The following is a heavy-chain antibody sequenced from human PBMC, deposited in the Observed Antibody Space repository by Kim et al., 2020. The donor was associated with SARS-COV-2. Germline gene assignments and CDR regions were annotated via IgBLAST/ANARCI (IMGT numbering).Heavy chain of an antibody. CDR2: ISGSGHST. J-gene: IGHJ4*02. CDR3: AKLATYTSGSFFVDY. CDR1: GFTFSSYA. Sequence: GGSLRLSCTPTGFTFSSYAMSWVRQAPGKGLEWVSVISGSGHSTYYPDSVKGRFTISRDNSKNTLYLQMNSLRAEDMAVYYCAKLATYTSGSFFVDYWGQGTLVTVSS. V-gene: IGHV3-23*01. D-gene: IGHD3-10*01.